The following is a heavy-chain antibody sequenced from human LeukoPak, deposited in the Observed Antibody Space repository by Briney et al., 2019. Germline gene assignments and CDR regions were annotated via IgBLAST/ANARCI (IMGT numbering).Heavy chain of an antibody. J-gene: IGHJ4*02. CDR3: ARGPTLWRYYDSSGYYFGIDY. CDR1: GGSFSGYY. Sequence: KPSETLSLTCAVYGGSFSGYYWSWIRQPPGKGLEWIGEINHSGSTNYNPSLKSRVTISVDTSKSQFSLKLSSVTAADTAVYYCARGPTLWRYYDSSGYYFGIDYWGQGTLVTVSS. V-gene: IGHV4-34*01. D-gene: IGHD3-22*01. CDR2: INHSGST.